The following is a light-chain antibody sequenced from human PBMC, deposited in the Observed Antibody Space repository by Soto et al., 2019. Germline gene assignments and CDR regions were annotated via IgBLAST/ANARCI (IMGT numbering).Light chain of an antibody. CDR2: GAS. CDR1: QNIDNN. Sequence: EIVMTQSPATLSVSPGDRVTLSCRASQNIDNNFAWYQQRPCQPPRLLNYGASNRANGIPDRFSGSASGTEFTLTSSSLQSEDFEVYCCQQYKNWPPLTFGGGTKVEIK. J-gene: IGKJ4*01. V-gene: IGKV3D-15*01. CDR3: QQYKNWPPLT.